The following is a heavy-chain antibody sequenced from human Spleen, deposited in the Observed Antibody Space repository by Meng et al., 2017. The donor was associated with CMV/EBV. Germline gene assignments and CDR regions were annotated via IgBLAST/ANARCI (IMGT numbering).Heavy chain of an antibody. CDR3: ARGIYQIFWDWFDP. J-gene: IGHJ5*02. D-gene: IGHD2/OR15-2a*01. Sequence: YGGTFSNYAITWGRQAPGQGLEWLGGIIPVRGIANYPQRFQGRVTITADKSTTTAYMELSSLRSEDTAVYYCARGIYQIFWDWFDPWGQGTLVTVSS. V-gene: IGHV1-69*10. CDR1: GGTFSNYA. CDR2: IIPVRGIA.